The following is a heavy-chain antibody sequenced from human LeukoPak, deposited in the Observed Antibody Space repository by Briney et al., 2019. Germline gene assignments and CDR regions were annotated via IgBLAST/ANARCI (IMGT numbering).Heavy chain of an antibody. CDR1: GGSISSYY. CDR2: IYTSGST. V-gene: IGHV4-4*07. J-gene: IGHJ6*03. D-gene: IGHD6-19*01. Sequence: SETLSLTCTVSGGSISSYYWSWIRQPAGKGLEWIGRIYTSGSTSYNPSLKSRVTMSVDTSKNQFSLKLSSVTAADTAVYYCARDNSSGWYLNYYYYMDVWGKGTTVTVSS. CDR3: ARDNSSGWYLNYYYYMDV.